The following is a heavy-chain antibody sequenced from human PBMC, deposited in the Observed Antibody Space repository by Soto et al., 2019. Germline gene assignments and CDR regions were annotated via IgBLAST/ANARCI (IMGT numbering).Heavy chain of an antibody. D-gene: IGHD3-3*01. V-gene: IGHV3-23*01. Sequence: EVQLLESGGGLVQPGGSLRLSCAASGFTFSSYAMSWVHQAPGKGLEWVSAISGSGGSTYYADSVKGRFTISRDNSKNTLYLQMNSLRAEDTAVYYCANHDPYYDFCSGYGWFDPWGQGTLVTVSS. CDR3: ANHDPYYDFCSGYGWFDP. J-gene: IGHJ5*02. CDR2: ISGSGGST. CDR1: GFTFSSYA.